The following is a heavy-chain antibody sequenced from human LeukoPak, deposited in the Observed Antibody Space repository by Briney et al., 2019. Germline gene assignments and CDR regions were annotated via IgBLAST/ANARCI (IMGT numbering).Heavy chain of an antibody. CDR3: ARSSGAVAGTNEYYFDY. V-gene: IGHV4-59*01. CDR1: GGSISSYY. D-gene: IGHD6-19*01. Sequence: SETLSLTCTVSGGSISSYYWSWIRQPPGKGLEWIGYIYYGGSTNYNPSLKSRVTISVDTSKNQFSLKLSSVTAADTAVYYCARSSGAVAGTNEYYFDYWGQGTLVTVSS. J-gene: IGHJ4*02. CDR2: IYYGGST.